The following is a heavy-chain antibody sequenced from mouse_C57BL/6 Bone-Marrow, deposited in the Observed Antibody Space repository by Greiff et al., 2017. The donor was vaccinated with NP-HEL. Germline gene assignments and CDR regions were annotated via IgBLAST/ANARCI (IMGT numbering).Heavy chain of an antibody. J-gene: IGHJ2*01. CDR2: INPNNGGT. D-gene: IGHD1-1*01. Sequence: VQLQQSGPELVKPGASVKISCKASGYTFTDYYMNWVKQSHGKSLEWIGDINPNNGGTSYNQKFKGKATLTVDKSSSTAYMELRSLTSADAAVYYCARDYYESSYGYWGQGTTLTVSS. CDR3: ARDYYESSYGY. CDR1: GYTFTDYY. V-gene: IGHV1-26*01.